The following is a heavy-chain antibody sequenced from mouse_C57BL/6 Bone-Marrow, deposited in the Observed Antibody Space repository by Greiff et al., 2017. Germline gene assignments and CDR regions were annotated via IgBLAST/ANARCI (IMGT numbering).Heavy chain of an antibody. Sequence: VQLQQPGAELVKPGASVKLSCKASGYTFTSYWMHWVKQRPGPGLEWIGMIHPNSGSTNYNEKFKSKATLTVDKSSSTAYMQLSSLTSEDSAVYYCARITTVVAEGYAMDYWGQGTSVTVSS. D-gene: IGHD1-1*01. CDR2: IHPNSGST. V-gene: IGHV1-64*01. CDR1: GYTFTSYW. CDR3: ARITTVVAEGYAMDY. J-gene: IGHJ4*01.